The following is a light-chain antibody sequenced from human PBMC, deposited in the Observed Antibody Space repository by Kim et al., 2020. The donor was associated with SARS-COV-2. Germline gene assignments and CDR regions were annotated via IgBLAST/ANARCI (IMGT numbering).Light chain of an antibody. V-gene: IGKV1-39*01. Sequence: DIQMTQSPSSLSASVGDRVTITCRTSQSISSHLNWYHQKPGRAPKLLIYAASTLQGGVPSRFSGSGSETDFTLTISSLQPDDFATYFCQQSYISPFTFGPGTKWISN. CDR2: AAS. J-gene: IGKJ3*01. CDR1: QSISSH. CDR3: QQSYISPFT.